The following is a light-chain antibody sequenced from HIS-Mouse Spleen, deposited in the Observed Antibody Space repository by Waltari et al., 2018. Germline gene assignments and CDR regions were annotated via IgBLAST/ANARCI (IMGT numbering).Light chain of an antibody. CDR3: SSYTSSSTYV. CDR2: DVR. Sequence: QSALTQPASVSGSPGQSITIPCTGTSSDVGGYNYVPWYQQHPGKAPKLMIYDVRNRPSGVANRFAGSKSGNTASLTISGLQAEDEADYYCSSYTSSSTYVFGTGTKVTVL. J-gene: IGLJ1*01. CDR1: SSDVGGYNY. V-gene: IGLV2-14*03.